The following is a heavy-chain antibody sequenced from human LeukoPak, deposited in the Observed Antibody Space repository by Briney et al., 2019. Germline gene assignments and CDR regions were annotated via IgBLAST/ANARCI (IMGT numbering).Heavy chain of an antibody. CDR1: GFTFNIYA. CDR3: ARRVGGTPEY. J-gene: IGHJ4*02. D-gene: IGHD1-26*01. Sequence: GGSLRLSCAASGFTFNIYAMTWVRQAPGKGLEWVSAIGTDGRGRDYADSVRGRFIISRDNSRGTVYLQMKSLTAEDTARYFCARRVGGTPEYWGPGTVVTVSS. V-gene: IGHV3-23*01. CDR2: IGTDGRGR.